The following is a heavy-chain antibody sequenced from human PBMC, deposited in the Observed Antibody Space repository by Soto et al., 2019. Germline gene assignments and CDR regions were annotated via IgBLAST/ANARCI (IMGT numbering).Heavy chain of an antibody. D-gene: IGHD2-21*01. CDR2: INAGNGNT. V-gene: IGHV1-3*01. Sequence: ASVKVSCNASGYTSNRYTIAWGPLGPGLWLERIAGINAGNGNTKYSQKFQGRVTITRDTSASTAYMELSSLRSEDTAVYYCARGGEPIDYWGQGT. CDR3: ARGGEPIDY. J-gene: IGHJ4*02. CDR1: GYTSNRYT.